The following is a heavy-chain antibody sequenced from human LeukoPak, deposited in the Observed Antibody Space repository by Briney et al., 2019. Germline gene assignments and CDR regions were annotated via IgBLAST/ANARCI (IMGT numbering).Heavy chain of an antibody. CDR3: AKHSKTITMIVVVTTFDP. CDR1: GFTFSSYA. CDR2: ISGSGGST. Sequence: GGSLRLSCASSGFTFSSYAMSWVRQAPGKGLEWVSAISGSGGSTYYADSVKGRFTISRDNSKNTLYLQMNSLRAEDTAVYYCAKHSKTITMIVVVTTFDPWGQGTLVTVSS. D-gene: IGHD3-22*01. J-gene: IGHJ5*02. V-gene: IGHV3-23*01.